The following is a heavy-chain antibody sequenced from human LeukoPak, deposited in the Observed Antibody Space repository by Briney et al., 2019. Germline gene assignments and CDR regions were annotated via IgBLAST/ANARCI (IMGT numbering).Heavy chain of an antibody. CDR1: GYTFTGYY. CDR2: INPNSGGT. D-gene: IGHD5-18*01. CDR3: ARGKGYSYGVIDY. J-gene: IGHJ4*02. Sequence: ASVTVSCKASGYTFTGYYMHWVRQAPGQGLEWMGWINPNSGGTNYAQKFQGRVTMTRDTSISTAYMELSRLRSDDTAVYYCARGKGYSYGVIDYWGQGTLVTVSS. V-gene: IGHV1-2*02.